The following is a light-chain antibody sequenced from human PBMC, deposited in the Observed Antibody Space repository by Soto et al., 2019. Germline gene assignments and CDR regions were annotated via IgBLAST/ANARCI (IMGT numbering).Light chain of an antibody. CDR2: GAS. CDR3: QQYTASSGIFT. V-gene: IGKV3-20*01. Sequence: VLTQSPGTLSLSPGERATLSCRASQRVNSNYFAWYQQKTGQAPTLLVFGASTRATGIPDRVSGSGSGTDFILTISRVEPEDFAVYYCQQYTASSGIFTFGPGTKVDIK. CDR1: QRVNSNY. J-gene: IGKJ3*01.